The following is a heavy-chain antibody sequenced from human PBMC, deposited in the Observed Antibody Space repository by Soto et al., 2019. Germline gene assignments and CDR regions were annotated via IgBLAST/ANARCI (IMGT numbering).Heavy chain of an antibody. J-gene: IGHJ3*02. CDR3: ARGGAGRRSGRMGAFDI. CDR1: GFTFSTYA. D-gene: IGHD6-19*01. V-gene: IGHV3-23*01. Sequence: PGGSLRLSCAASGFTFSTYATNWVRQAPGKGLEWVSLIISSGGSTYYADSVKGRFTISRDNSKNTLYLQMNSLRADDTAVYYCARGGAGRRSGRMGAFDIWGQGTMVTVSS. CDR2: IISSGGST.